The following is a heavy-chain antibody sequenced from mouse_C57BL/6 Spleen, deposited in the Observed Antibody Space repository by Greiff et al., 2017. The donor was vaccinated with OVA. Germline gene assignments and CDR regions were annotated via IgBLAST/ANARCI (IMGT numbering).Heavy chain of an antibody. CDR1: GYAFSSYW. V-gene: IGHV1-80*01. CDR2: IYPGGGDT. CDR3: SRDYYGQAWFAY. D-gene: IGHD1-1*01. Sequence: VQLQQSGAELVKPGASVKISCKASGYAFSSYWMNWVKQRPGKGLEWIGQIYPGGGDTNYNGKFKGKDTLAADKSSSTAYKQRSSLTSEDSAVYFCSRDYYGQAWFAYWGQGTLVTVSA. J-gene: IGHJ3*01.